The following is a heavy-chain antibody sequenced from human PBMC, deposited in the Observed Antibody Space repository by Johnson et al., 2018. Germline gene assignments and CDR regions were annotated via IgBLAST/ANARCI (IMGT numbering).Heavy chain of an antibody. D-gene: IGHD2-2*01. CDR1: GGSISSYY. CDR3: ATMPGNYSFDI. CDR2: IYYSGST. V-gene: IGHV4-59*08. J-gene: IGHJ3*02. Sequence: QVQLQESGPGLVKPSETXSLTCTVSGGSISSYYWSWIRQPPGKGLEWIGYIYYSGSTNYNPSLKSRVTISVDTSKNQLPLKLSSVTAADTAVYHCATMPGNYSFDIWGQGTVVTVSS.